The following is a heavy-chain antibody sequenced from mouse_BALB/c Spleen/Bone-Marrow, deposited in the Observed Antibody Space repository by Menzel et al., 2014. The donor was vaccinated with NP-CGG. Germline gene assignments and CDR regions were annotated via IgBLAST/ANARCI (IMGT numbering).Heavy chain of an antibody. Sequence: VQREESGAELVKPGASVKLSCKASGYTFSSDYMYWVKQRPGQGLEWIGEINPSNGGTNFNEKFKSKATLTVDKSSSTAYMQLSSLTSEDSAVYYCTRSRRAMNYWGQGTSVTVSS. J-gene: IGHJ4*01. D-gene: IGHD2-12*01. V-gene: IGHV1S81*02. CDR3: TRSRRAMNY. CDR2: INPSNGGT. CDR1: GYTFSSDY.